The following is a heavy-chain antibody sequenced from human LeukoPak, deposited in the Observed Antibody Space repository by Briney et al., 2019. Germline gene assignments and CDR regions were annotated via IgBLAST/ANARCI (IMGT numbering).Heavy chain of an antibody. D-gene: IGHD3-10*02. CDR1: GYTFSDFY. V-gene: IGHV1-2*02. J-gene: IGHJ5*02. CDR3: AREWGPNYVQGWFDP. Sequence: GASVKVSCKTSGYTFSDFYMHWVRQAPGQGLEWMGWINPKTGGIIYSQKFKGRVSMTRDTSMNTTHMELTGLTSGDTAVYYCAREWGPNYVQGWFDPWGQGTLVSVSS. CDR2: INPKTGGI.